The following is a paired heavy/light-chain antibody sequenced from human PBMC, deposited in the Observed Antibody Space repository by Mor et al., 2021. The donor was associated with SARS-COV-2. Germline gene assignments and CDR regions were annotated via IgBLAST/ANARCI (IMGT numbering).Light chain of an antibody. V-gene: IGLV3-25*03. J-gene: IGLJ2*01. CDR2: KDS. Sequence: SYELTQPPSVSVSPGQTARITCSGDALPKQYAYWYQQKPGQAPVLVIYKDSERPSGIPERFSGSSSGTTVTLTISGVQAEDEADYYCQSADSSGTPFGGGTKLTVL. CDR1: ALPKQY. CDR3: QSADSSGTP.
Heavy chain of an antibody. V-gene: IGHV2-70*15. CDR3: ARILFVSGSDYADRYYYGMDV. CDR2: IDWDDDK. J-gene: IGHJ6*02. Sequence: QVTLRESGPALVKPTQTLTLTCTFSGFSLSTSGMCVSWIRQPPGKALEWLARIDWDDDKYYSTSLKTRLTISKDTSKNQVVLTMTNMDPVDTATYYCARILFVSGSDYADRYYYGMDVWGQGTTVTVSS. D-gene: IGHD3-10*01. CDR1: GFSLSTSGMC.